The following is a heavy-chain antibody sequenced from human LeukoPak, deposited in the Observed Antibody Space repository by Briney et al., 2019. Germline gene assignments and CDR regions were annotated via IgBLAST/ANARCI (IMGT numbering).Heavy chain of an antibody. CDR2: INPNGGGT. CDR3: ARDLTGASGDY. CDR1: GYIFIDSY. V-gene: IGHV1-2*02. J-gene: IGHJ4*02. Sequence: ASVKVSCKASGYIFIDSYMHWVRQAPGQRLEWMAWINPNGGGTHYAQKFQGSVTLTLGTSISTAYRELNGLRSDDSAIYYCARDLTGASGDYWGQGTLVTVSS. D-gene: IGHD3-10*01.